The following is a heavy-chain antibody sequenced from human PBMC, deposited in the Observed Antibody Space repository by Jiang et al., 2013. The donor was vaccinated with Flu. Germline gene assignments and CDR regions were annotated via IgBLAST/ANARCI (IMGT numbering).Heavy chain of an antibody. J-gene: IGHJ4*02. CDR3: ARASQDSFPRILSSWGFDY. CDR1: GGSISSYY. D-gene: IGHD6-13*01. V-gene: IGHV4-59*01. CDR2: IYYSGST. Sequence: SGPGLVKPSETLSLTCTVSGGSISSYYWSWIRQPPGKGLEWIGYIYYSGSTNYNPSLKSRVTISVDTSKNQFSLKLSSVTAADTAVYYCARASQDSFPRILSSWGFDYWGQGTLVTVSS.